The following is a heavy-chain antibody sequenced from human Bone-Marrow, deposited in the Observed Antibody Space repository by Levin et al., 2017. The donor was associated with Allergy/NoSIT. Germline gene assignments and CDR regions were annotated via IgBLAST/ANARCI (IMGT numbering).Heavy chain of an antibody. D-gene: IGHD3-16*01. V-gene: IGHV3-23*01. Sequence: PGESLKISCAASGFTFSTYGMSWVRQAPGKGLEWVSGIGASGRSTYYTDSVKGRFTISRDNSKNTLYLQMNSLRVEDTAVYYCAKLGERATAFDYWGQGTLVTVSS. CDR1: GFTFSTYG. CDR3: AKLGERATAFDY. J-gene: IGHJ4*02. CDR2: IGASGRST.